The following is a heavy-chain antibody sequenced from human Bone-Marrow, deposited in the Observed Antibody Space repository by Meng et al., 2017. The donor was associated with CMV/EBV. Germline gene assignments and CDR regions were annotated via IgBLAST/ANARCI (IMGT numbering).Heavy chain of an antibody. CDR2: IWYDGSNK. CDR1: GFTFSSYG. V-gene: IGHV3-33*06. Sequence: GGSLRLSCAASGFTFSSYGMHWVRQAPGKGLEWVAVIWYDGSNKYYADSVKGRFTISRDNSKNTLYLQMNSLRAEDTAVYYCAKDSGPAVIAVAGWGLDPWGQGTLVTVSS. CDR3: AKDSGPAVIAVAGWGLDP. J-gene: IGHJ5*02. D-gene: IGHD6-19*01.